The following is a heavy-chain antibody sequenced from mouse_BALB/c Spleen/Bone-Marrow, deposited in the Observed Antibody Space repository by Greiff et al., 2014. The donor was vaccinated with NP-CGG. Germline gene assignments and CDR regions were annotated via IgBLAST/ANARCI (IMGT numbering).Heavy chain of an antibody. Sequence: EVKLMESGGGLVQPGGSMKLSCVASGFTFSNYWMNWVRQSPEKGLEWVAEIRLKSNNYATHYAESVKGGFTISRDDSKSSVYLQMNNLRAEDTGIYYCTRPTMITWFAYWGQGTLVTVSA. CDR2: IRLKSNNYAT. CDR3: TRPTMITWFAY. D-gene: IGHD2-4*01. CDR1: GFTFSNYW. V-gene: IGHV6-6*02. J-gene: IGHJ3*01.